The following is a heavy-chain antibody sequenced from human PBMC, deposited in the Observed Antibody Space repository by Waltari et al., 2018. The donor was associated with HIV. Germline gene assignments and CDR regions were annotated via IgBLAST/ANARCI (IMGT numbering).Heavy chain of an antibody. J-gene: IGHJ4*02. CDR1: GYSFTAYY. CDR3: ARGESVSVSKIPPGYRFDF. D-gene: IGHD2-15*01. Sequence: QVQLVQSGAELKKPGASVEFSCRASGYSFTAYYVHWVRQAPGQGLQWIERINPISGSTNIPLTFQGRITMTRDTSSGAVFMELRGLKFNDTALYYCARGESVSVSKIPPGYRFDFWGQGTLITVSS. V-gene: IGHV1-2*06. CDR2: INPISGST.